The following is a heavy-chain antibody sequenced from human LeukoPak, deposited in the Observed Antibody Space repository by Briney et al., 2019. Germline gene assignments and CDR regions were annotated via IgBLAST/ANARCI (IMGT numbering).Heavy chain of an antibody. D-gene: IGHD5-18*01. Sequence: PGGSLRLSCAASGFSVSSSYMTWVRQAPGKGLEWVPVIYSGGSTEYADSVKDRFTISRDNSKNTLYLQMNGLRAEDTAVYYCARDTVDTAMVKGEYYYYYYGMDVWGQGTTVTVSS. CDR3: ARDTVDTAMVKGEYYYYYYGMDV. J-gene: IGHJ6*02. V-gene: IGHV3-66*01. CDR1: GFSVSSSY. CDR2: IYSGGST.